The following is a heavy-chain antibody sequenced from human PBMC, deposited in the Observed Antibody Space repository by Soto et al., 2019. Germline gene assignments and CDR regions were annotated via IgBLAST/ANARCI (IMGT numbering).Heavy chain of an antibody. Sequence: SGTLSLTCTVSGGSISSGDYYWSWIRQPPGKGLEWIGYIYYSGSTYYNPSLKSRVTISVDTSKNQFSLKLSSVTAADTAVYYCARDWPLYDFPDSFDICGQGTMVTLS. CDR2: IYYSGST. CDR3: ARDWPLYDFPDSFDI. J-gene: IGHJ3*02. CDR1: GGSISSGDYY. D-gene: IGHD3-3*01. V-gene: IGHV4-30-4*01.